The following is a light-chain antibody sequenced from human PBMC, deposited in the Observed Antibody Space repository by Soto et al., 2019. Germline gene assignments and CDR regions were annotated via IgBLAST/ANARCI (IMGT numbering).Light chain of an antibody. CDR2: DAS. J-gene: IGKJ3*01. CDR1: QDISNY. Sequence: DLQMTQSPSSLSASVGDRVTITCQASQDISNYLNWYQQKPGKAPKLLIYDASNLETGVPSRFSGRGSGTDFTFTISSLQPEDIATYYCQQYDNPFTFGPGTKVDIK. CDR3: QQYDNPFT. V-gene: IGKV1-33*01.